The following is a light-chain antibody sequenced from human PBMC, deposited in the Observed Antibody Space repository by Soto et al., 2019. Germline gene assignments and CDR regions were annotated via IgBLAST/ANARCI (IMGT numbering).Light chain of an antibody. CDR3: QQYSSAYT. V-gene: IGKV1-5*01. Sequence: DIQLTQSPSTLSAFVGDRVTITCRASQSINNWLAWYQQTPGEAPKLLIYDASSLESGVPPRFSGSGSGTEFPLTISSLQPDDLATYYSQQYSSAYTFGQGTKLEIK. CDR2: DAS. CDR1: QSINNW. J-gene: IGKJ2*01.